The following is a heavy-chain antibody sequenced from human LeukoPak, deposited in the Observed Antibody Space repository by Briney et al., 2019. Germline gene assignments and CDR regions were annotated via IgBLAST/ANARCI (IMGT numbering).Heavy chain of an antibody. CDR3: ARGLMTTVTTGFDY. V-gene: IGHV4-34*01. CDR2: INHSGST. D-gene: IGHD4-17*01. CDR1: GGSFSGCY. Sequence: SETLSLTCAVYGGSFSGCYWSWIRQPPGKGLEWIGEINHSGSTNYNPSLKSRVTISVDTSKNQFSLKLSSVTAADTAVYYCARGLMTTVTTGFDYWGQGTLVTVSS. J-gene: IGHJ4*02.